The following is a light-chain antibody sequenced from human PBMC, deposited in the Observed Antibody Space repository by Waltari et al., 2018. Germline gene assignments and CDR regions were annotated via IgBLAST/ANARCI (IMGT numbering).Light chain of an antibody. CDR1: SSDVGGYNY. Sequence: QSALTQPRSVSGSPGQSVTISCTGTSSDVGGYNYVSWYQQHPGTAPKLMIYDVSKRPSGVPDRFSGSKSGNTAALTMSGLQAEDEADYYCCSYAGSVVFGGGTKLTVL. J-gene: IGLJ2*01. CDR3: CSYAGSVV. V-gene: IGLV2-11*01. CDR2: DVS.